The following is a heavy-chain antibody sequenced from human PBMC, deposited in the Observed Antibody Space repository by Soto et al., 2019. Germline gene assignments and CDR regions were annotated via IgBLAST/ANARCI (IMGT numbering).Heavy chain of an antibody. CDR1: GSTSITYT. CDR3: ARPWGHYYYYYYMDV. CDR2: ISSSSSYI. V-gene: IGHV3-21*01. D-gene: IGHD7-27*01. Sequence: EVQLVESGGALSKPGGSWRLSGAPFGSTSITYTRNWARQPQGKGLEWVSSISSSSSYIYYADSVKGRFTISRDNAKNSLYLQMNSLRAEDTAVYYCARPWGHYYYYYYMDVWGKGTTVTVSS. J-gene: IGHJ6*03.